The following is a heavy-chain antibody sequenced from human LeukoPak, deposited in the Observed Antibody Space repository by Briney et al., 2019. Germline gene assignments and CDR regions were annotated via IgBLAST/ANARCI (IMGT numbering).Heavy chain of an antibody. J-gene: IGHJ4*02. Sequence: GGSLRLSCAASGFTFSSYSMNWVRQAPGKGLEWVSAISGSGGSTYYADSVKGRFTISRDNSKNTLYLQMNSLRAEDTAVYYCAPHYDYWSGYFDYWGQGTLVTVSS. CDR1: GFTFSSYS. CDR2: ISGSGGST. CDR3: APHYDYWSGYFDY. V-gene: IGHV3-23*01. D-gene: IGHD3-3*01.